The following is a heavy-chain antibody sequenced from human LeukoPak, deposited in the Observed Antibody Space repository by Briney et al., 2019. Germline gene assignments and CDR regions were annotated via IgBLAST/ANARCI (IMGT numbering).Heavy chain of an antibody. CDR2: ISGSGGRT. D-gene: IGHD3-10*01. CDR3: AKDIRDGSGTYGYFDY. V-gene: IGHV3-23*01. J-gene: IGHJ4*02. CDR1: AFTFSSYA. Sequence: GGSLRLSCATSAFTFSSYAMSWVRQAPGKGLEWVSGISGSGGRTYYADAAKGRFTISRDNSKNTLYLQINRLRVEDTAIYYCAKDIRDGSGTYGYFDYWGQGTLVTVSS.